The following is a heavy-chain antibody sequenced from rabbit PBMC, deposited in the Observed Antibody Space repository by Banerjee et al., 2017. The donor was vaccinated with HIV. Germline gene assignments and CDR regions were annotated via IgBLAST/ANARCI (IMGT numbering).Heavy chain of an antibody. CDR1: GFSFSYNYY. CDR3: ARRGSDWGDDL. V-gene: IGHV1S40*01. Sequence: QSLEESGGDLVKPGASLTLTCTASGFSFSYNYYMCWVRQAPGKGLEWIGCIYTGSGSTYYASWVNGRFTISKTSSTTVTLQMTSLTAADTATYFCARRGSDWGDDLWGPGTLVTVS. J-gene: IGHJ6*01. D-gene: IGHD4-1*01. CDR2: IYTGSGST.